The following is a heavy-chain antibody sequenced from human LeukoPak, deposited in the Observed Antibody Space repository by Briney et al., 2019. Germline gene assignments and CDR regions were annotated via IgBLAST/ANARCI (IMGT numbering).Heavy chain of an antibody. J-gene: IGHJ3*02. CDR3: ARELSIAARPDAFDI. V-gene: IGHV3-9*01. Sequence: GGSLRLSCAVSGFTFDDYGMHWVRQAPGKGLEWVSGISWNSGSIGYADSVKGRFTISRDNSKNTLYLQMNSLRAEDTAVYYCARELSIAARPDAFDIWAKGQWSPSLQ. CDR2: ISWNSGSI. D-gene: IGHD6-6*01. CDR1: GFTFDDYG.